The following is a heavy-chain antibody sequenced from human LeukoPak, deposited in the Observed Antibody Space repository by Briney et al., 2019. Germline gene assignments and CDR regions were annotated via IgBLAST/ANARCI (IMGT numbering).Heavy chain of an antibody. CDR1: GFTSSSYW. J-gene: IGHJ4*02. CDR3: ARDRGSSGWYEFDY. V-gene: IGHV3-7*01. Sequence: GGSLRLSCAASGFTSSSYWMSWVRQAPGKGLEWVANIKQDGSEEYYVDSVKGRFTISRDNAKNSLYLQMNSLRAEDTAVYYCARDRGSSGWYEFDYWGQGTLVTVSS. CDR2: IKQDGSEE. D-gene: IGHD6-19*01.